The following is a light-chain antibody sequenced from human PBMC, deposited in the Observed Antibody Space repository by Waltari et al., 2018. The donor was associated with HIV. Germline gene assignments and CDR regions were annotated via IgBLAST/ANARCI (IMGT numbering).Light chain of an antibody. V-gene: IGLV2-8*01. Sequence: QSALTQPPSASGSPGQSVTISCTGASSDVGAFKYVSWYQQHPGQAPKLLIYDVTKRPSGSPDRFPGSKSGNTASRTVSGLQAEDEAHYYCSSYAGSSMSYAFGTGTKVTVL. J-gene: IGLJ1*01. CDR1: SSDVGAFKY. CDR3: SSYAGSSMSYA. CDR2: DVT.